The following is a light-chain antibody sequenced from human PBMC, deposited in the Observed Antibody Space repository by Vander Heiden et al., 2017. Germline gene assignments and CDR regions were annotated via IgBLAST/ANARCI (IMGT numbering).Light chain of an antibody. V-gene: IGKV1-12*01. CDR2: GAS. CDR3: QQTNSFPRA. J-gene: IGKJ1*01. Sequence: DIQMTQSPSSVSASVGDRVTITCRASQGISPWVAWYQQKPGEAPKLLIYGASSLQRAVPSRVSGSGSGTHFTLTIRSLQPEDIATYYCQQTNSFPRAFGQGTKVEIK. CDR1: QGISPW.